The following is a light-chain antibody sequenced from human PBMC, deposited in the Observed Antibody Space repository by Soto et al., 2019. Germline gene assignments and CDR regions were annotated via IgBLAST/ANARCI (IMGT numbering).Light chain of an antibody. CDR3: SSYTSSRLGV. CDR2: EVS. J-gene: IGLJ1*01. CDR1: SSDVGGYNY. V-gene: IGLV2-14*01. Sequence: QSALTQPASVSGSPGQSITISCTGTSSDVGGYNYVSWYQQHPGKAPKLMIYEVSNRPSGVSNRFSGSKSGNTVSLTISGLQAEDEADYYCSSYTSSRLGVFGTGTKVTVL.